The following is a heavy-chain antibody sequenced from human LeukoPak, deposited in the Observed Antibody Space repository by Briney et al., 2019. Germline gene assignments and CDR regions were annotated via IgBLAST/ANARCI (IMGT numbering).Heavy chain of an antibody. CDR3: ARPFRH. CDR2: IKRDGSEK. CDR1: GFTFSNDW. Sequence: GGSLRLFCAASGFTFSNDWITWVRQATGKGLEWVANIKRDGSEKYYVDSVKGRFTISRDNAKNSVYLQMNNLRAEDTAVYYCARPFRHWGQGTLVTVSS. V-gene: IGHV3-7*03. J-gene: IGHJ4*02.